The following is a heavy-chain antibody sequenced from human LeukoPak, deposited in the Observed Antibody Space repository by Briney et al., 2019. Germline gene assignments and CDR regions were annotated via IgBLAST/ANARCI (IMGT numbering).Heavy chain of an antibody. J-gene: IGHJ4*02. CDR3: ARDGDSGAFWVFY. Sequence: SETLSLTCAVYGGSFSGYYWSWIRQPPGKGLEWIGEINHSGSTNYNPSLKSRVTISVDTAKNQFSLKLSSVTAADTAVYYCARDGDSGAFWVFYWGQGTLVTVSS. V-gene: IGHV4-34*01. D-gene: IGHD5-12*01. CDR1: GGSFSGYY. CDR2: INHSGST.